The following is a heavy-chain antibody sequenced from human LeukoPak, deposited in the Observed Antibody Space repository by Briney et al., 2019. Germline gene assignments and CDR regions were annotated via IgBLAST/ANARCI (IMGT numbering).Heavy chain of an antibody. D-gene: IGHD4-17*01. CDR1: GFTFSSYA. CDR2: ISGSGGST. J-gene: IGHJ4*02. Sequence: GGSLRLSCAASGFTFSSYAMSWARQAPGKGLEWVSAISGSGGSTYYADSVKGRFTISRDNSKNTLYLQMNSLRAEDTAVYYCAKSGGYGDYAYYFDYWGQGTLVTVSS. V-gene: IGHV3-23*01. CDR3: AKSGGYGDYAYYFDY.